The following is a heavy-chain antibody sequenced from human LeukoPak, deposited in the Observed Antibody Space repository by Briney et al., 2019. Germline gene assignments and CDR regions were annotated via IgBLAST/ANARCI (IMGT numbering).Heavy chain of an antibody. Sequence: AGGSLRLSCAASGFTFSSYNMHWVRQAPGKGLEWVAVIPYDGSNKYYADSVKGRFTISRDKSKDTLYLQMNSLRAEDTAVYYCVKETSISTYYYGMDVWGQGTTVTVSS. J-gene: IGHJ6*02. CDR2: IPYDGSNK. V-gene: IGHV3-30*18. D-gene: IGHD6-6*01. CDR3: VKETSISTYYYGMDV. CDR1: GFTFSSYN.